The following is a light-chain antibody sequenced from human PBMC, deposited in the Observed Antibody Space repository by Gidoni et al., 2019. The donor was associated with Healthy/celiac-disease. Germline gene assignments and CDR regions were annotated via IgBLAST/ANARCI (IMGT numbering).Light chain of an antibody. Sequence: QSALTQPPSASGSPGQSVTISCTGTSSDVGGYNYVSWYQQHPGKAPKLMIYVFSKRPSGVPDRFSGSKSGNTASLSVSGLQAEYEADYYCSSYAGSAWVFGGGTKLTVL. CDR1: SSDVGGYNY. CDR3: SSYAGSAWV. J-gene: IGLJ3*02. CDR2: VFS. V-gene: IGLV2-8*01.